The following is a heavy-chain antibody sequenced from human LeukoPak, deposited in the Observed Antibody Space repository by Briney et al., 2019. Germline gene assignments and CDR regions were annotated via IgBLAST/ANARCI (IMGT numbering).Heavy chain of an antibody. J-gene: IGHJ6*03. Sequence: PGGSLRLSCAASGFTFRSYGMSWVRQAPGKGLEWVSGISGSGGSTYSADSVKGRFTISRDNSKNTLYLQMNSLRAEDTAVYYCARDVISYYYYMDVWGKGTTVTVSS. V-gene: IGHV3-23*01. CDR1: GFTFRSYG. CDR3: ARDVISYYYYMDV. CDR2: ISGSGGST. D-gene: IGHD2/OR15-2a*01.